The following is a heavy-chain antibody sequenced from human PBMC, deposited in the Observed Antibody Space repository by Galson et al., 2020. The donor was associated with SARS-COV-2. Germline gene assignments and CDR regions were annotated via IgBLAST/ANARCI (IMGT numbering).Heavy chain of an antibody. J-gene: IGHJ5*02. CDR1: GYSISSGYY. D-gene: IGHD3-3*01. CDR2: IYHSGST. V-gene: IGHV4-38-2*02. CDR3: ARDRPYYDCWRGYPKNNGCDP. Sequence: SQTLSLTCTVSGYSISSGYYWGWIRQPPGKGLEWIGSIYHSGSTYYNPSLKSRVTISIDTSKNQFSLKLSSVTAADTAVYYCARDRPYYDCWRGYPKNNGCDPCGQGTLVTVSS.